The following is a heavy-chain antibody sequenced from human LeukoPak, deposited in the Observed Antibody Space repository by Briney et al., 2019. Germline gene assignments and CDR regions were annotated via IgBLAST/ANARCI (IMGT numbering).Heavy chain of an antibody. CDR1: GFNFSSYN. J-gene: IGHJ4*02. V-gene: IGHV3-21*01. CDR3: AREYYTYDY. D-gene: IGHD3-10*01. CDR2: ITSSGSFI. Sequence: PGGSLRLSCAGSGFNFSSYNMNWVRQAPGKGLEWVSSITSSGSFIYSADSVRGRFTISRDNAKNSLYLQMNSLRADDTAVYYCAREYYTYDYWGQGTLVTVSS.